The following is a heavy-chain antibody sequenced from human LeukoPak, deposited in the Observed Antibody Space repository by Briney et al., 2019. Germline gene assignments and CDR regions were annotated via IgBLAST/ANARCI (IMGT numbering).Heavy chain of an antibody. D-gene: IGHD3-10*01. Sequence: GESLKISCKGSGYTFTSYWIGWVRQKPGKGLEWMGIIYPDESDSRYSPSFQGQVTISADKSISTAYLQWSSLKASDTAMYYCARLYGGYYYGSGSPNWFDPWGQGTLVTVSS. J-gene: IGHJ5*02. CDR3: ARLYGGYYYGSGSPNWFDP. CDR2: IYPDESDS. CDR1: GYTFTSYW. V-gene: IGHV5-51*01.